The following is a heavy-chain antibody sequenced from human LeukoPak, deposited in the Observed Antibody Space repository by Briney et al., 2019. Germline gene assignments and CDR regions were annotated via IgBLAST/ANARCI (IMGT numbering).Heavy chain of an antibody. CDR2: IYYSGST. CDR1: GGSISSSSYY. D-gene: IGHD3-9*01. Sequence: SETLSLTCTVSGGSISSSSYYWGWIRQPPGKGLEWIGSIYYSGSTYYNPSLKSRVTISVDTSKNQFSLKLSSVTAADTAVYYCARPYYDILTGYPSGAFDIWGQGTMVTVSS. V-gene: IGHV4-39*01. J-gene: IGHJ3*02. CDR3: ARPYYDILTGYPSGAFDI.